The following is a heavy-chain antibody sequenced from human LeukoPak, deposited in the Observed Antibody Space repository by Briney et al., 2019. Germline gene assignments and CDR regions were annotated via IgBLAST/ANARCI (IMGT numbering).Heavy chain of an antibody. Sequence: PSETLSLTCAVYGASFSGYYWSWIRQPPGKGLEWIGEINHSGSTNYNPSLKSRVTISVDTTNNQFSLKLSSVTGADTAVYYSARGRGLTGSYYLDYWGQGTLVTVSS. V-gene: IGHV4-34*01. CDR3: ARGRGLTGSYYLDY. D-gene: IGHD3-9*01. CDR2: INHSGST. CDR1: GASFSGYY. J-gene: IGHJ4*02.